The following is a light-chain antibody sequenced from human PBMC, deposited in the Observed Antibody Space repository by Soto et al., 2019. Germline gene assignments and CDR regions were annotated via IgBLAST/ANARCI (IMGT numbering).Light chain of an antibody. CDR3: QQYGALPQT. CDR2: GAS. J-gene: IGKJ1*01. Sequence: EIVMTQSPATLSVSPGERATLSCRASQSVGSDLAWYQQKPGQAPRLLFYGASTRATGIPARFSGSGSGTEFTLTITRLEPEDFAVYYCQQYGALPQTFGQGTKVDI. V-gene: IGKV3-15*01. CDR1: QSVGSD.